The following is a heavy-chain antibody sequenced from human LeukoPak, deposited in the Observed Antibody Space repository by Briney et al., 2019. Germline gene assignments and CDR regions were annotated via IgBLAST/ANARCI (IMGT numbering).Heavy chain of an antibody. J-gene: IGHJ3*02. CDR1: GFTFSSYA. V-gene: IGHV3-9*03. CDR3: AKGNYFDSSGYYYIKDAFDI. Sequence: PGGSLRLSCAASGFTFSSYAMSWVRQAPGKGLEWVSGISWSGDTIGYADSVKGRFTISRDNAKNSLFLRMNSLRAEDMAFYYCAKGNYFDSSGYYYIKDAFDIWGQGTMVTVSS. D-gene: IGHD3-22*01. CDR2: ISWSGDTI.